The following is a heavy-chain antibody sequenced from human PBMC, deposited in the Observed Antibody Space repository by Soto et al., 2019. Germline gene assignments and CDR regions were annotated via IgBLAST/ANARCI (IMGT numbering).Heavy chain of an antibody. CDR1: GGSISSGGYY. V-gene: IGHV4-31*03. CDR2: IYYSGST. J-gene: IGHJ4*02. Sequence: PSETLSLTCTVSGGSISSGGYYWSWIRQHPGKGLEWIGCIYYSGSTYYNPSLKSRVTISVDTSKNQFSLKLSSVTAADTAVYYCAREGRVPAAIGFDYWGQGTLVTVSS. CDR3: AREGRVPAAIGFDY. D-gene: IGHD2-2*01.